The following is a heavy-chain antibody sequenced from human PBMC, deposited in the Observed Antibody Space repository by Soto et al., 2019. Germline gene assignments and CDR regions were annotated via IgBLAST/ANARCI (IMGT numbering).Heavy chain of an antibody. Sequence: PGGSLRLSCAASGFSLSIYGMHWVRQAPGKGLEWVTMISHDGTAEYYADSVKGRFTISRDNSENTLYLQMNNLTPEDTAVYYCAKDLYSSGWYNYFDPWGQGTLVTVSS. CDR3: AKDLYSSGWYNYFDP. D-gene: IGHD6-19*01. CDR1: GFSLSIYG. J-gene: IGHJ5*02. V-gene: IGHV3-30*18. CDR2: ISHDGTAE.